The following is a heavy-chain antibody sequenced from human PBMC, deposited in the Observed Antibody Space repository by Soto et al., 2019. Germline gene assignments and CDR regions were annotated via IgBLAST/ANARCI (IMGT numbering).Heavy chain of an antibody. J-gene: IGHJ5*02. CDR3: ASDEGYCSGGSCYEWFDP. CDR2: ISAYNGNT. CDR1: GYTFTSYG. Sequence: QVQLVQSGAEVKKPGASVKVSCKASGYTFTSYGISWVRQAPGQGLEWMGWISAYNGNTNYAQKLQGRVTMTTDTSTSTPYMELRSLRSDDTAVYYCASDEGYCSGGSCYEWFDPWGQGTLVTVSS. V-gene: IGHV1-18*01. D-gene: IGHD2-15*01.